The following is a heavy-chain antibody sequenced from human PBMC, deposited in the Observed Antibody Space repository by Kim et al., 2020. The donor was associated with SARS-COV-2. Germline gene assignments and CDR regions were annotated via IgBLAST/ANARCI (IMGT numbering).Heavy chain of an antibody. Sequence: GGSLRLSCAASGFTFSSYSMNWVRQAPGKGLEWVSSISSSSSYIYYADSVKGRFTISRDNAKNSLYLQMNSLRAEDTAVYYCARDCSGGSCYYGSDYWGQGTLVTVSS. D-gene: IGHD2-15*01. CDR3: ARDCSGGSCYYGSDY. CDR1: GFTFSSYS. J-gene: IGHJ4*02. CDR2: ISSSSSYI. V-gene: IGHV3-21*01.